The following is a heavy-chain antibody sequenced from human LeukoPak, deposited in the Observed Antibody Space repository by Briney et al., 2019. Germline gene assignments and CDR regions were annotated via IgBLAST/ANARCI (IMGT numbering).Heavy chain of an antibody. CDR1: GYTFTDYF. J-gene: IGHJ4*02. V-gene: IGHV1-2*02. D-gene: IGHD5-12*01. Sequence: ASVRVSCKASGYTFTDYFMHWVRQAPGQGLEWMGWINPNSGGTNFAQKFQGRVTMTRDTSISTAYMELSSLTSDDTAVYYCARGRFSGYGADWGQGTLVTVSS. CDR3: ARGRFSGYGAD. CDR2: INPNSGGT.